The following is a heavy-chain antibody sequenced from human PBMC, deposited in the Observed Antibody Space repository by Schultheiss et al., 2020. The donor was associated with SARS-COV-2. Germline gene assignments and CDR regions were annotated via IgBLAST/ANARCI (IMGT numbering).Heavy chain of an antibody. V-gene: IGHV3-48*01. J-gene: IGHJ4*02. CDR3: AKDSRISA. CDR2: ISSSGSTI. CDR1: GFTFSSYS. Sequence: GGSLRLSCAASGFTFSSYSMNWVRQAPGKGLEWVSYISSSGSTIYYADSVKGRFTISRDNSKNTLYLQMNSLRAEDTAVYYCAKDSRISAWGQGTLVTVSS.